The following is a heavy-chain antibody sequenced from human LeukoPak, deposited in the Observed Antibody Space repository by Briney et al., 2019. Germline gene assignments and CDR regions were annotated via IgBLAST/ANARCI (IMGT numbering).Heavy chain of an antibody. D-gene: IGHD3-22*01. V-gene: IGHV3-15*01. J-gene: IGHJ4*02. CDR1: GFTFSNAW. CDR3: TGYYDSSGYPY. CDR2: IKSKTDGGTT. Sequence: GGSLRLSCAASGFTFSNAWMSWVRQAPGKGLEWVGRIKSKTDGGTTDYAARVKGRFTISRDESKNTLYLQMDSLKTEDTAVYYCTGYYDSSGYPYWGQGTLVTVSS.